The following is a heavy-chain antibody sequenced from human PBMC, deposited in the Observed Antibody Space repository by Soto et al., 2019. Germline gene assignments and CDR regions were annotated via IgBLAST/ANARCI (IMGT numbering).Heavy chain of an antibody. Sequence: SGPTLVNPTETLTLTCTFSGFSLRTSGMCVSWIRQPPGKALEWPARVDWDDDKYYNSSLKTRLTISKDTSKNQVVLTMTNMDPVDTATYYCARIVGTRYCITTNCLKRGYFDYWGQGGLVTVSS. CDR2: VDWDDDK. CDR3: ARIVGTRYCITTNCLKRGYFDY. CDR1: GFSLRTSGMC. V-gene: IGHV2-70*11. J-gene: IGHJ4*02. D-gene: IGHD2-2*01.